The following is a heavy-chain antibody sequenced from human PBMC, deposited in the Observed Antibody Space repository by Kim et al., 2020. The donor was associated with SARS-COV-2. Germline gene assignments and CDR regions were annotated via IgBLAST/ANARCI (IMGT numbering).Heavy chain of an antibody. J-gene: IGHJ4*02. CDR1: EFNFNNYW. Sequence: GGSLRLSCTASEFNFNNYWISWVRQAPGKGLVWVSFIKTDGSSATYADFLKGRFTISSDNAKNTVHLQMNSLRAEDTAVYYCARADGGNSPLDKWGQGTLVTVSS. CDR3: ARADGGNSPLDK. V-gene: IGHV3-74*01. D-gene: IGHD2-21*01. CDR2: IKTDGSSA.